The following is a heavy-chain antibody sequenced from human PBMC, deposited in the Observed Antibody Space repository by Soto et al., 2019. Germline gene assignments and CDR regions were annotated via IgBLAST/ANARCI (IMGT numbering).Heavy chain of an antibody. CDR2: ISPDNGNT. CDR1: GYTFTIYG. V-gene: IGHV1-18*01. J-gene: IGHJ6*02. Sequence: QVQLVQSGGEVKKPGASVKVSCKASGYTFTIYGINWVRQAPGPGLEWMGWISPDNGNTNYAQKLQGRVTMTTDTSTSTAYMELRSRRSDDTAVYYCAIALGYSGYAGMDVWGQETTVTVSS. D-gene: IGHD5-12*01. CDR3: AIALGYSGYAGMDV.